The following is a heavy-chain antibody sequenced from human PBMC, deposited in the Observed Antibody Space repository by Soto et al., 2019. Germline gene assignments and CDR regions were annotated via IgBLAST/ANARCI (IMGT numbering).Heavy chain of an antibody. CDR3: ARVGDSFGPFDY. Sequence: QVQLQESGPGLVKPSETLSLTCTVSGGSMSSYYWSWIRQPPGKGLEYIGHIYYSGSTNFNPSLKSRVTISVDTSKNQFSLSLSSVTAADTAVYYCARVGDSFGPFDYWGQGTLVTVSS. CDR1: GGSMSSYY. J-gene: IGHJ4*02. D-gene: IGHD5-18*01. V-gene: IGHV4-59*08. CDR2: IYYSGST.